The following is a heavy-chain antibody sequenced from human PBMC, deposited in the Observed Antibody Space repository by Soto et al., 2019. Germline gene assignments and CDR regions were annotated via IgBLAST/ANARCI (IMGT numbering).Heavy chain of an antibody. J-gene: IGHJ3*02. Sequence: QVQLQESGPGLVQPSQTLSLACTVSGGSITTVGNYWSWIRQFPGKGLGWIGHISYSGSTNSNPSRRSRLSMSVDTSKNQFSLELSSVTAADTAVYYCARLLGSGNYLGIFDAFDIWGQGTVVTVSS. CDR2: ISYSGST. CDR1: GGSITTVGNY. D-gene: IGHD1-26*01. V-gene: IGHV4-31*03. CDR3: ARLLGSGNYLGIFDAFDI.